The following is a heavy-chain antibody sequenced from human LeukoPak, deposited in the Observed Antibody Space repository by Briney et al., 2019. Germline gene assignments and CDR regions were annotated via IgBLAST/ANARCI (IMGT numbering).Heavy chain of an antibody. CDR3: VKDPSGNYFYFDY. CDR2: IYSGGRT. Sequence: GRSLRLSCVASGFIVSSDYMSWVRQAPGKGLEWVSVIYSGGRTYYADSVKGRFTISRDNSKNTLYLQMTSLRPEDTAIYYCVKDPSGNYFYFDYWGQGTLVTVSS. CDR1: GFIVSSDY. V-gene: IGHV3-53*05. J-gene: IGHJ4*02. D-gene: IGHD1-26*01.